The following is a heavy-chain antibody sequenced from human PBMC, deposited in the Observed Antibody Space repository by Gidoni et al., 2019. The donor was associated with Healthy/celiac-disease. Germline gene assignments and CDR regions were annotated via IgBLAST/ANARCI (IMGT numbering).Heavy chain of an antibody. CDR1: GFTFSSYA. Sequence: GVVQPGRSLRLSCAASGFTFSSYAMHWVRQAPGKGLEWVAVISYDGSNKYYADSVKGRFTISRDNSKNTLYLQMNSLRAEDTAVYYCAREQLGYSSSSLGYWGQGTLVTVSS. D-gene: IGHD6-6*01. CDR3: AREQLGYSSSSLGY. V-gene: IGHV3-30-3*01. J-gene: IGHJ4*02. CDR2: ISYDGSNK.